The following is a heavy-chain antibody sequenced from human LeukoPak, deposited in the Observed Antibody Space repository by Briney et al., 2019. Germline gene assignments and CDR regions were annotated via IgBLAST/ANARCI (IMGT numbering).Heavy chain of an antibody. CDR1: GFPFSNYW. CDR3: AREDHSKYDY. V-gene: IGHV3-7*01. D-gene: IGHD1-14*01. Sequence: PGGSLRLSCVASGFPFSNYWMSWVRQAPGKGPEWVASIKQDGSETFYVDSVKGRFTISKDNAKNSLYLLMNSLRAEDTAVYYCAREDHSKYDYWRQGTLVAVSS. J-gene: IGHJ4*02. CDR2: IKQDGSET.